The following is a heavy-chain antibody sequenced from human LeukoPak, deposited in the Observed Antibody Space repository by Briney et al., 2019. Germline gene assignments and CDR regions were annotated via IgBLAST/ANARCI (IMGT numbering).Heavy chain of an antibody. Sequence: ASVKVSCKASGYTFTSYGISWVRQAPGQGLEWMGWISAYNGNTNYAQKLQGRVTMTTDTSTSTAYMELRSLRSEDTAVYYCAREHHYDLGGSGFDPWGQGTLVTVSS. D-gene: IGHD3-3*01. CDR2: ISAYNGNT. CDR3: AREHHYDLGGSGFDP. CDR1: GYTFTSYG. J-gene: IGHJ5*02. V-gene: IGHV1-18*01.